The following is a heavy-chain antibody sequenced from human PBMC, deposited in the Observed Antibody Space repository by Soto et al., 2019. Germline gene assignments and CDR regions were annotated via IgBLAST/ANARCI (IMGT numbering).Heavy chain of an antibody. D-gene: IGHD5-18*01. Sequence: PSETLSLTCTVSGGSISSGDYYWSWIRQPPGKGLEGIGYIYYSGSTCYHASLKSRVTISVDTSKYRCSLKLSSVIAADTAVYYCARGYNYGRFDFDYWGQGTLVTVSS. CDR1: GGSISSGDYY. CDR2: IYYSGST. J-gene: IGHJ4*02. V-gene: IGHV4-30-4*08. CDR3: ARGYNYGRFDFDY.